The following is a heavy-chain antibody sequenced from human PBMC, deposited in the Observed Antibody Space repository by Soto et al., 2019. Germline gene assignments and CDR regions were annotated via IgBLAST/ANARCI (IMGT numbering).Heavy chain of an antibody. D-gene: IGHD3-3*01. Sequence: SETLSLTCAVSGYSIISNNWWAWIRQPPGKGLEWIAYMYHTGSSSYNPSLKSRVTISVDTSKNQFSLKLSSVTAADTAVYYCARQTDPYSTITIFGVVTDTDYWGQGTLVTVSS. V-gene: IGHV4-28*01. CDR2: MYHTGSS. J-gene: IGHJ4*02. CDR3: ARQTDPYSTITIFGVVTDTDY. CDR1: GYSIISNNW.